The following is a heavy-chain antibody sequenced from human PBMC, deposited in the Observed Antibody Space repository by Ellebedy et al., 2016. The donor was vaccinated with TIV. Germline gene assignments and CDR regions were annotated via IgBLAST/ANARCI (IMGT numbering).Heavy chain of an antibody. J-gene: IGHJ4*02. D-gene: IGHD2-21*02. CDR2: IIPLLNMA. V-gene: IGHV1-69*04. CDR1: DYNFVDFY. CDR3: ARAGHCGGDCYPH. Sequence: AASVKVSCKASDYNFVDFYIHWVRQAPGQGLEWMGRIIPLLNMANYAQNFEGRVTIIADRSTGTAYMELSSLRADDTAVYYCARAGHCGGDCYPHWGQGTLVTVSS.